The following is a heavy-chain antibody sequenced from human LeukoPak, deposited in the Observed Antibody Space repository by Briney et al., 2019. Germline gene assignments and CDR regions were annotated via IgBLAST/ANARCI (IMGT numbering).Heavy chain of an antibody. V-gene: IGHV1-24*01. CDR2: FDPEDGET. CDR3: ARSYYYDSSGYPPGAFDI. J-gene: IGHJ3*02. CDR1: GYTLTELS. Sequence: ASVKVSCKVSGYTLTELSMHWVRQAPGKGLEWMGGFDPEDGETIYAQKFQGRVTMTEDTSTDTAYMELSSLRSEDTAVYYCARSYYYDSSGYPPGAFDIWGQGTMVTVSS. D-gene: IGHD3-22*01.